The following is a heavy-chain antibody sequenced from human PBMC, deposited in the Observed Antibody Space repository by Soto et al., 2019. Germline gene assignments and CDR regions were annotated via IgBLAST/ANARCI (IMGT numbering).Heavy chain of an antibody. D-gene: IGHD5-12*01. CDR1: GGSFSGYY. CDR2: INHSGST. J-gene: IGHJ5*02. V-gene: IGHV4-34*01. CDR3: ARGRRGGYWFDP. Sequence: PSETLSLTCAVYGGSFSGYYWSWIRQPPGKGLEWIGEINHSGSTNYNPSLKSRVTISVDTSKNQFSLKLSSVTAADTAVYYCARGRRGGYWFDPWGQATLVTVSS.